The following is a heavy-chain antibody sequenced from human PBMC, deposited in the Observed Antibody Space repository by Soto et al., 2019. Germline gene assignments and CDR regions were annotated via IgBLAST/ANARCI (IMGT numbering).Heavy chain of an antibody. D-gene: IGHD4-17*01. Sequence: QVQLVESGGGVVQPGRSLRLSCGASGITFSAFGLHWVRQAPGKGLEWVAVISHDGNDKYYTDSMKGRFTISRDNSKNTLYLQMNSLRGEDTAIYFCATDLGTTVTTYNFFDPWGQGALVTVSS. CDR3: ATDLGTTVTTYNFFDP. J-gene: IGHJ5*02. V-gene: IGHV3-30*03. CDR1: GITFSAFG. CDR2: ISHDGNDK.